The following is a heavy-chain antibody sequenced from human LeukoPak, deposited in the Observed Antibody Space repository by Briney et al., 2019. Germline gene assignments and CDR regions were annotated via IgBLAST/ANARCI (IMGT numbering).Heavy chain of an antibody. V-gene: IGHV3-7*01. CDR2: IKQDGSEK. Sequence: PGGSLRLSCAASGFTFSSYWMSWVRQAPGKGLGWVANIKQDGSEKYYVDSVKGRFTISRDNAKNSLYLQMNSLRAEDTAVYYCARDTVRITMIVVVEDAFDIWGQGTMVTVSS. D-gene: IGHD3-22*01. CDR1: GFTFSSYW. J-gene: IGHJ3*02. CDR3: ARDTVRITMIVVVEDAFDI.